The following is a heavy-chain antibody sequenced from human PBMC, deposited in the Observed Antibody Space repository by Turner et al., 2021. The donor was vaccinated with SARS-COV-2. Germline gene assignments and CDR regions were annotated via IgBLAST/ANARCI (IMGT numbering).Heavy chain of an antibody. D-gene: IGHD3-22*01. J-gene: IGHJ3*02. V-gene: IGHV3-21*01. CDR3: ARWGPNYYDSSGYYPDAFDI. CDR2: ISSSSSYI. Sequence: EVPLVESGGGLVTPGGSLRLSCAASGCTFSSYTLNWVREAPGKALEWVSSISSSSSYIYYVASVKGRFSISRDNAKNSLYLQMNSRRAEDTAVYYCARWGPNYYDSSGYYPDAFDIWGQGTMVTVSS. CDR1: GCTFSSYT.